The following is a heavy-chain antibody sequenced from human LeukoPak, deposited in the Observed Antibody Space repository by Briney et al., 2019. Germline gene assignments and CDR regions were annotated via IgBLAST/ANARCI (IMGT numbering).Heavy chain of an antibody. CDR3: ASCHCTNGVCYGECEYFQH. Sequence: PWASVKVSCKASGCTFTSYGIIWVRQAPGQGLEWMGWISPYNGNTNYAQKPQGRVTMTTDTSTSTAYMELRSLRSDDTAVYYCASCHCTNGVCYGECEYFQHWGQGTLVTVSS. V-gene: IGHV1-18*01. D-gene: IGHD2-8*01. CDR2: ISPYNGNT. CDR1: GCTFTSYG. J-gene: IGHJ1*01.